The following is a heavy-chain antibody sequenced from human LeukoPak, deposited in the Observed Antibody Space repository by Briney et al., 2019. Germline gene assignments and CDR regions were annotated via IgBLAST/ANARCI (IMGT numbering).Heavy chain of an antibody. CDR1: GGSFSGYY. D-gene: IGHD3-22*01. CDR3: ARTSGDTMIRDPNFDY. V-gene: IGHV4-34*01. J-gene: IGHJ4*02. Sequence: KPSETLSLTCAVYGGSFSGYYWSWIRQPPGKGLEWIGEINHSGGTNYNPSLKSRVTISVDTSKNQFSLKLSSVTAADTAVYYCARTSGDTMIRDPNFDYWGQGTLVTVSS. CDR2: INHSGGT.